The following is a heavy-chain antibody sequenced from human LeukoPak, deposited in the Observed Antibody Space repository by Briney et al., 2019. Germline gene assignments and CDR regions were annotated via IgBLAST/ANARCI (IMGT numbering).Heavy chain of an antibody. Sequence: GGSLRLSCAASGFTFSSHGMSWVRQAPGKGLEWVSTISGSGDNTYYADSVKGRFTISRDNSKNTLYLQMNSLRAEDTAVYYCAKGSSGLLWFGEGYNYMDVWGKGTTVTISS. V-gene: IGHV3-23*01. CDR3: AKGSSGLLWFGEGYNYMDV. CDR1: GFTFSSHG. D-gene: IGHD3-10*01. CDR2: ISGSGDNT. J-gene: IGHJ6*03.